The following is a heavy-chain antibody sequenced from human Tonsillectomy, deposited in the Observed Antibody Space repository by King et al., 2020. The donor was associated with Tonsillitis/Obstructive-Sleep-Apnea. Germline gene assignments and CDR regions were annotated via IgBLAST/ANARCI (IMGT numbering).Heavy chain of an antibody. V-gene: IGHV1-8*01. CDR3: ARGHHSGGRITIFGVVRGYYFDY. D-gene: IGHD3-3*01. J-gene: IGHJ4*02. CDR1: GYTFTSYD. CDR2: MNPNSGNT. Sequence: QLVQSGAEVKKPGASVKVSCKASGYTFTSYDINWVRQATGQGLEWMGWMNPNSGNTGYAQKFQGRVTMTRNTSISTAYMELSSLRSEDTAVYYCARGHHSGGRITIFGVVRGYYFDYWGQGTLVTVSS.